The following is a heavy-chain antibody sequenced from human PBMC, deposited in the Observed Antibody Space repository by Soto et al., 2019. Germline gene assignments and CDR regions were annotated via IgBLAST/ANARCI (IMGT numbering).Heavy chain of an antibody. V-gene: IGHV3-30*04. CDR1: VFSCSHYA. CDR3: VSPHSESSNAFDL. D-gene: IGHD3-10*01. J-gene: IGHJ5*02. CDR2: ISYDGENQ. Sequence: PRWSLRLSCSASVFSCSHYAMHWLRQPPGKGLEWVALISYDGENQYFTDSVRGRFTISRDNSKTAVYLEMNDLRLDDTATYYCVSPHSESSNAFDLWGQGTLVTVSS.